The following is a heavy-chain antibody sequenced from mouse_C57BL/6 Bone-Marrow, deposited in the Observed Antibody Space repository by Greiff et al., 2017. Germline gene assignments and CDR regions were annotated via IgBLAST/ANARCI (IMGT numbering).Heavy chain of an antibody. D-gene: IGHD1-1*01. CDR2: ISYDGSN. CDR1: GYSITSGYY. Sequence: DVQLQESGPGLVKPSQSLSLTCSVTGYSITSGYYWNWIRQFPGNKLEWMGYISYDGSNNYNPSLKNRISITRDTSKNQFFLKLNSVTTEDTATYYCARGDYYGSSGDYFDYWGQGTTLTVSS. J-gene: IGHJ2*01. CDR3: ARGDYYGSSGDYFDY. V-gene: IGHV3-6*01.